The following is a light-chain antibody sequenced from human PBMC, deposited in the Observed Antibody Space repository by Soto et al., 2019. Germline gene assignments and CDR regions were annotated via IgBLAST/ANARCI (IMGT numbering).Light chain of an antibody. J-gene: IGLJ2*01. V-gene: IGLV2-14*03. CDR1: SSDVGGYNY. Sequence: QSALTQPASVSGSPGQSITLSCTGTSSDVGGYNYVSWYQHHPGKAPKLLTYDVNNRPSGASIRFSGSKSGNTASLTISGLQAEDEADYYCRSYTSTGTLVVFGGGTKLTVL. CDR2: DVN. CDR3: RSYTSTGTLVV.